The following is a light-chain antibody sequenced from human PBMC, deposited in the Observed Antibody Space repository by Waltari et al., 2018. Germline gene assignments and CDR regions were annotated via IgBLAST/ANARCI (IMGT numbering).Light chain of an antibody. V-gene: IGKV3-11*01. CDR2: DAS. CDR1: QSVSRY. J-gene: IGKJ2*01. CDR3: QQYYSFPPYT. Sequence: EIVLTQSPATLSLSPGERATLSCRASQSVSRYLAWYQQKPGQAPRLLIYDASNRATGIPARFSGSGSGTDFTLTISSLEPEDFAVYYCQQYYSFPPYTFGQGTKLEIK.